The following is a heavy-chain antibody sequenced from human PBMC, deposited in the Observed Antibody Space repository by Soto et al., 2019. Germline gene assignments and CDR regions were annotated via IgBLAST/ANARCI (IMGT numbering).Heavy chain of an antibody. J-gene: IGHJ4*02. CDR3: ARDTVLTGMFDF. D-gene: IGHD4-17*01. V-gene: IGHV4-59*01. CDR2: VYYTGTT. CDR1: GGSTGSYH. Sequence: SETLSLTCTVSGGSTGSYHWSWVRQPPGKGLEWIASVYYTGTTNYNPSLGSRVTISIDAPENQISLKLTSVTAADTAFYYCARDTVLTGMFDFWGQGTLVTVSS.